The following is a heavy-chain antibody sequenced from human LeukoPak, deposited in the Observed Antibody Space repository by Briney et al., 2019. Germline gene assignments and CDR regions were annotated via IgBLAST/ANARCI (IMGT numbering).Heavy chain of an antibody. V-gene: IGHV3-74*01. CDR1: GLTFSTYW. Sequence: PGGSLRLSCAASGLTFSTYWMHWVRQVPGKGLVWVSQINGDGGSTFYADSVKGRFTISRDNFKNTLYLQVNSLRVEDTAVYYCARGGVPGGFDIWGQGTTVTV. J-gene: IGHJ3*02. D-gene: IGHD2-15*01. CDR2: INGDGGST. CDR3: ARGGVPGGFDI.